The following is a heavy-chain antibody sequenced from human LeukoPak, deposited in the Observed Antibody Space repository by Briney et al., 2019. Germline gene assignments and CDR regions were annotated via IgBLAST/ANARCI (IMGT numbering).Heavy chain of an antibody. CDR3: ARFIQDNNWYSSFDY. Sequence: SETLSLTCSVSGGSINSYYWSWMRQPPGKGLEWIGYVYYSGSTNYNPSLKSRVTMSVDTSKNQFSLELTSATAADTAVYFCARFIQDNNWYSSFDYWGQGVLVTVSS. D-gene: IGHD1-1*01. CDR2: VYYSGST. J-gene: IGHJ4*02. CDR1: GGSINSYY. V-gene: IGHV4-59*01.